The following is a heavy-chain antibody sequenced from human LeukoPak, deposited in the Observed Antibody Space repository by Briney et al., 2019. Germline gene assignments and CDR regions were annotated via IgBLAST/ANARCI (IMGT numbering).Heavy chain of an antibody. V-gene: IGHV3-21*04. CDR1: GFTFNTYS. J-gene: IGHJ6*04. CDR3: ARDSGGLAMDV. CDR2: ITSHSSYI. D-gene: IGHD3-16*01. Sequence: GGSLRLSCTASGFTFNTYSIIWVRQAPGKGLEWVSSITSHSSYISYADSVKGRFTLSRDNAKNSLYLQMNSLRAEDTAVYYCARDSGGLAMDVWGKGTTVTISS.